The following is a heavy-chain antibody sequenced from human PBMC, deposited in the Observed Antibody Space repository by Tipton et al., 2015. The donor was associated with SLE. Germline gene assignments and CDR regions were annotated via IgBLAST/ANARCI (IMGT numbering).Heavy chain of an antibody. CDR2: INSHGSST. Sequence: GSLRLSCAASGFTFSSYWMHWVRQAPGKGLVWVSRINSHGSSTNYADSVKGRFTISRDNAKNTLYLQMNSLRAEDTAVYYCARDALTDAFDIWGQGTMVTVSS. CDR1: GFTFSSYW. CDR3: ARDALTDAFDI. J-gene: IGHJ3*02. V-gene: IGHV3-74*01.